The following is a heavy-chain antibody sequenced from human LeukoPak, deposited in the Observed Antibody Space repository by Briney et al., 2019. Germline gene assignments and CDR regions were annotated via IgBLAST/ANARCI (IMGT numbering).Heavy chain of an antibody. Sequence: SETLSLTCTVSGGSINNRDYYWRWIRQPPGKGLEWIGYIYYSGSTNYSPSLRSRVAISLDMSKNLFSLRLDSVTAADTAVYFCVRETYSGNQRGFDYWGQGSLVTVSS. V-gene: IGHV4-30-4*01. CDR1: GGSINNRDYY. D-gene: IGHD1-26*01. J-gene: IGHJ4*02. CDR2: IYYSGST. CDR3: VRETYSGNQRGFDY.